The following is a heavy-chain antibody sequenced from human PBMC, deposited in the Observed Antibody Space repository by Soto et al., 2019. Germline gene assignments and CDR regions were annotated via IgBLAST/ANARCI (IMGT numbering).Heavy chain of an antibody. D-gene: IGHD1-26*01. Sequence: PGGSLRLSCAASGFTFSSYGMHWVRQAPGKGLEWVAVISYDGSNKYYADSVKGRFTISRDNSKNTLYLQMNSLRAEDTAVYYCAKEWELLRPFVGSFDYWGQGTLVTVS. CDR3: AKEWELLRPFVGSFDY. J-gene: IGHJ4*02. CDR1: GFTFSSYG. V-gene: IGHV3-30*18. CDR2: ISYDGSNK.